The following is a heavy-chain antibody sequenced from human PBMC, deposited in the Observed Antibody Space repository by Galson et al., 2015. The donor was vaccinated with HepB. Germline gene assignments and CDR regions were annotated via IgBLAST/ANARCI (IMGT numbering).Heavy chain of an antibody. Sequence: SVKVSCKASGGTFSSYAISWVRQAPGQGLERMGGIIPILGIANYAQKFQGRVTITADKSTSTAYMELSSLRSEDTAVYHCARPHYYDSSEGYYYMDVWGKGTTVTVSS. CDR3: ARPHYYDSSEGYYYMDV. D-gene: IGHD3-22*01. CDR2: IIPILGIA. V-gene: IGHV1-69*10. J-gene: IGHJ6*03. CDR1: GGTFSSYA.